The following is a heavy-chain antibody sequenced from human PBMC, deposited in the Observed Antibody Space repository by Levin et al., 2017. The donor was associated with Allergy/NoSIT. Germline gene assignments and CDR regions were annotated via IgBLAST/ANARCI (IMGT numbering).Heavy chain of an antibody. CDR1: GGSIRSGGYR. CDR2: IYYSGST. Sequence: SQTLSLTCTVSGGSIRSGGYRWSWIRQPPGKGLEWIGHIYYSGSTDYNPSLKSRVTISVDASKNQFSLKMSSVTAADTAVYYCARDAYSIGYWGQGTLVTVSS. J-gene: IGHJ4*02. V-gene: IGHV4-30-4*01. D-gene: IGHD5-18*01. CDR3: ARDAYSIGY.